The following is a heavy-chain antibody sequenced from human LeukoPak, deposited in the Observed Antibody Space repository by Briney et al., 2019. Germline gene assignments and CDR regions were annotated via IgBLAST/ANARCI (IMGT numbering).Heavy chain of an antibody. J-gene: IGHJ5*02. CDR3: ARRPLGYCSGGSCYGAWFNP. D-gene: IGHD2-15*01. Sequence: SETLSLTCAVYGGSFSGYYWSWIRQPPGKGLEWIGYIYYSGSTNYNPSLKSRVTISVDTSKNQFSLKLSSVTAADTAVYYCARRPLGYCSGGSCYGAWFNPWGQGTLVTVSS. CDR2: IYYSGST. CDR1: GGSFSGYY. V-gene: IGHV4-59*08.